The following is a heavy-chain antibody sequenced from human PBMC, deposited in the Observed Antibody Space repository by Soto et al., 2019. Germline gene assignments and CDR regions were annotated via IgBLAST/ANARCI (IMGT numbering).Heavy chain of an antibody. J-gene: IGHJ6*02. Sequence: PGGSLRLSCAASGFTFSSYGMHWVRQAPGKGLEWVAVIWYDGSNKYYADSVKGRFTISRDNSKNTLYLQMNSLRAEDTAVYYCASCIAAAGTYYYYYGMDVWGQGTTVTVSS. V-gene: IGHV3-33*01. CDR3: ASCIAAAGTYYYYYGMDV. CDR1: GFTFSSYG. CDR2: IWYDGSNK. D-gene: IGHD6-13*01.